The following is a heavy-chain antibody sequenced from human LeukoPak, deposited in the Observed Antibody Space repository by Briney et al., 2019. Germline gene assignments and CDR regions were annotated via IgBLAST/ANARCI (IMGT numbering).Heavy chain of an antibody. D-gene: IGHD3-16*02. CDR2: IYYSGST. J-gene: IGHJ4*02. Sequence: PSETLSLTCTVSGGSISSYYWSWIRQPPGKGLEWIGYIYYSGSTNYNPSLKSRVTISVDTSKNQFSLKLSSVTAADTAVYYCARVYPYDYVWGSYRYVYFDYWGQGTLVTVSS. CDR1: GGSISSYY. V-gene: IGHV4-59*01. CDR3: ARVYPYDYVWGSYRYVYFDY.